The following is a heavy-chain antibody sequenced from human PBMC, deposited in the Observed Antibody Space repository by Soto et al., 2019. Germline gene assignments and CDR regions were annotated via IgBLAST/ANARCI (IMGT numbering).Heavy chain of an antibody. CDR1: GYTFTSYG. V-gene: IGHV1-18*01. CDR3: ASGYDYLRFGGGFDY. J-gene: IGHJ4*02. D-gene: IGHD5-12*01. CDR2: ISAYDGNT. Sequence: ASVKVSCKASGYTFTSYGISWVRQAPGQGLEWMGRISAYDGNTSYAQKLQGRVTMTRDTSTSTVYMELSSLRSEDTAVYYCASGYDYLRFGGGFDYWGQGTLVTVSS.